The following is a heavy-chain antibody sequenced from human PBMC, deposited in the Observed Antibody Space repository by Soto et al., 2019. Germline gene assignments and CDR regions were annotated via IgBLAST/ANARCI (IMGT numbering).Heavy chain of an antibody. CDR2: MNHSGST. J-gene: IGHJ5*02. Sequence: QVQLQQWGAGLLKPSETLSLTCVVYGGSFSGYYWSWIRQPPGKGLEWIGEMNHSGSTNYNPSLKSRVTISVDTSKNQFSLKLNSVTAADTAVYYCARGRLCSSTSCVGGWFDPWGRGTLVTVSS. V-gene: IGHV4-34*01. D-gene: IGHD2-2*01. CDR1: GGSFSGYY. CDR3: ARGRLCSSTSCVGGWFDP.